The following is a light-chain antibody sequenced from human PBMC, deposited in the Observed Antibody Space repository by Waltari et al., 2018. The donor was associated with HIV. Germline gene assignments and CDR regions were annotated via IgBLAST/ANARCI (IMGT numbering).Light chain of an antibody. CDR1: SSNVGSDDL. Sequence: QHALTQPASVSGSPGQSITISCTGTSSNVGSDDLVSWYQQHPGEAPKLIIYEFTKLPSGVSNRFSGSKSGNTASLTISGLQAEDEADYYCCSCPRSGIRYVFGTGTKVTVL. CDR3: CSCPRSGIRYV. J-gene: IGLJ1*01. CDR2: EFT. V-gene: IGLV2-23*02.